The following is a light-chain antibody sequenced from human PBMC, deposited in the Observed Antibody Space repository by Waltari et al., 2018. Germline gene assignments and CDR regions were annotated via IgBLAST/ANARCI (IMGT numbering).Light chain of an antibody. J-gene: IGLJ3*02. CDR1: DIGSKS. CDR3: QVWDSTSDHRV. V-gene: IGLV3-21*01. CDR2: AES. Sequence: SYVLTQPPSLSVAPGKTARITCGGNDIGSKSVHWSQQRPGQAPVLVVYAESGRPSGIPERVSGSNSGNAVTLTIIGVEAGDEADYYCQVWDSTSDHRVFGGGTKLTVL.